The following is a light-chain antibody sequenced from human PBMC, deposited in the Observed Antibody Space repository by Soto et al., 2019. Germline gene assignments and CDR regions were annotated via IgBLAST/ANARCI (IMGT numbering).Light chain of an antibody. Sequence: HSALTQPASVSGSPGQSITISCIGTSSDIGGYNYVSWYQQHPGNAPKLMVFDVSDRPSGVSNRFSGSKSGNTASLTISGLQAEDEADYYCSSYTTSSFYVFGTGTKVTVL. CDR3: SSYTTSSFYV. J-gene: IGLJ1*01. V-gene: IGLV2-14*03. CDR2: DVS. CDR1: SSDIGGYNY.